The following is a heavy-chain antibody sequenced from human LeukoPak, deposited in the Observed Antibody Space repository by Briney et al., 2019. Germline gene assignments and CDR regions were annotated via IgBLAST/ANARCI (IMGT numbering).Heavy chain of an antibody. Sequence: GGSLRLSCAASGFTFSSYAMSWVRQAPGKGLEWVSAISGSGGSTYYADSVKGRFTISRDNSKNTLFLQMNSLRDEDAAVYYCTTDLGSSRPNYWGQGTLVTVSS. CDR2: ISGSGGST. D-gene: IGHD3-16*01. J-gene: IGHJ4*02. CDR1: GFTFSSYA. V-gene: IGHV3-23*01. CDR3: TTDLGSSRPNY.